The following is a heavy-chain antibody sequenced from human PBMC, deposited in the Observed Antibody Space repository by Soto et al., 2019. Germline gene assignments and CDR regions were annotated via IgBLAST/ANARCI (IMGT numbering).Heavy chain of an antibody. V-gene: IGHV1-69*13. CDR2: IIPMFDTP. D-gene: IGHD2-15*01. CDR3: ARSGGLDRDFNY. J-gene: IGHJ4*02. Sequence: GASVKVSCKASGGTFSSDSFSWVRQAPGQGHEWMGGIIPMFDTPIYAQRFQDRVTITADESTSTAYMQLSSLRSGDTAVYYCARSGGLDRDFNYWGQGSLVTVSS. CDR1: GGTFSSDS.